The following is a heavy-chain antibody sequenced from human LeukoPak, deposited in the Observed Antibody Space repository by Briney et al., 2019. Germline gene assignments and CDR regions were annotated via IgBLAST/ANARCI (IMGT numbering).Heavy chain of an antibody. CDR1: GYTFTGYY. D-gene: IGHD3-22*01. CDR3: ARDPYLYYYDSSNNWFDP. J-gene: IGHJ5*02. V-gene: IGHV1-2*02. CDR2: INPNSGGT. Sequence: GASVKVSCKASGYTFTGYYMHWVRQAPGQGLEWMGWINPNSGGTNYAQKFQGRVTMTRDTSISTAYMELSRLRSDDTAVYYCARDPYLYYYDSSNNWFDPWGQGTLVTVSS.